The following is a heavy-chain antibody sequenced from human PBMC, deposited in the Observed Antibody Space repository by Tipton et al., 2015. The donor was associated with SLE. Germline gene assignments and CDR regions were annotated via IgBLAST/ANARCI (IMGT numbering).Heavy chain of an antibody. CDR2: IYHSGSA. CDR1: DGSITSSDYY. J-gene: IGHJ6*02. D-gene: IGHD3-3*01. CDR3: ARNKRIAIFGVVGMDV. V-gene: IGHV4-39*02. Sequence: TLSLTCTVSDGSITSSDYYWGWVRQPPGQGLEWIGSIYHSGSAYYNPSLKSRVTISVDTSKNHFSLNLRSVAAADTAVYYCARNKRIAIFGVVGMDVWGQGTTVTVSS.